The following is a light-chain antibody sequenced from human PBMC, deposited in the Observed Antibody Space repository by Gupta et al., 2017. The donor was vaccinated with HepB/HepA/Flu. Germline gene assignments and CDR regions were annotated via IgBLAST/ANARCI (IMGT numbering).Light chain of an antibody. CDR3: SSYTSSSTPVV. J-gene: IGLJ2*01. V-gene: IGLV2-14*01. CDR2: DVS. Sequence: QSALTQPASVSGSPGPSITISCTGTSSDVGGYNYVSWYQQHPGKAPKLMIYDVSNRPSGVSNRFSGSKSGNTASLTISGLQAEDEADYYCSSYTSSSTPVVFGGETKLTVL. CDR1: SSDVGGYNY.